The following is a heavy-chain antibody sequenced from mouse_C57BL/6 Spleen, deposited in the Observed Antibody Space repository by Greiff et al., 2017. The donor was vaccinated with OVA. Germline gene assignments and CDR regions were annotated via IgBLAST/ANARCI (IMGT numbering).Heavy chain of an antibody. Sequence: VQLQQPGAELVRPGSSVKLSCKASGYTFTSYWMHWVKQRPIQGLEWIGNIDPSDSETHYNQKFKDKATLTVDKSSSTAYMQLSSLTSEDSAVYYCGRSGVGDWYFDVWGTGTTVTVSS. CDR1: GYTFTSYW. CDR3: GRSGVGDWYFDV. V-gene: IGHV1-52*01. CDR2: IDPSDSET. D-gene: IGHD1-1*02. J-gene: IGHJ1*03.